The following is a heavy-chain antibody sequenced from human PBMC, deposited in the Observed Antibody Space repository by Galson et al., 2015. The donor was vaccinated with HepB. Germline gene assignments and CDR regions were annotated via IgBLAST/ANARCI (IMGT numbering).Heavy chain of an antibody. J-gene: IGHJ5*01. V-gene: IGHV7-4-1*02. D-gene: IGHD2/OR15-2a*01. CDR3: ARIDDIGMILNFNWFKS. Sequence: SVKVSCKASGYSFTSYSMNWIRQAPGQGLEWMGWINTNNGNPTYARRFRGRFVFSLDTSVTTAYLQINDLKSDDSAIYYCARIDDIGMILNFNWFKSWGQGTPVTVSS. CDR1: GYSFTSYS. CDR2: INTNNGNP.